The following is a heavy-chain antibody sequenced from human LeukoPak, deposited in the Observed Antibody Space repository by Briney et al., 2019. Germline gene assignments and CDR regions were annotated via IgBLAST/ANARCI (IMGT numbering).Heavy chain of an antibody. CDR1: GFTFSSSA. J-gene: IGHJ4*02. V-gene: IGHV3-23*01. Sequence: GGSLRLSCAASGFTFSSSAMSWVRQAPGKGLEWVSAISDSGGNTYYADSVKGRFTISRDKSKNTLYLQMNSLRAEDTAVYYCAKSLGGYCSGGSCSIDYWGQGILVTVSS. D-gene: IGHD2-15*01. CDR3: AKSLGGYCSGGSCSIDY. CDR2: ISDSGGNT.